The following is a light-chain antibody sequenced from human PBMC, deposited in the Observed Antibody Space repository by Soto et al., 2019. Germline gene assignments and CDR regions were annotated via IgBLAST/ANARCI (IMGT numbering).Light chain of an antibody. V-gene: IGKV3-20*01. Sequence: EIVMTQSPATLSVSPVERATLSCRASQSVSSNLAWYQQKPGQAPRLLIYDASNRATGIPDRFSGSGSGTDFTLTISRLEPEDFAVYYCQQYGSSGTFGQGTKVDI. J-gene: IGKJ1*01. CDR1: QSVSSN. CDR2: DAS. CDR3: QQYGSSGT.